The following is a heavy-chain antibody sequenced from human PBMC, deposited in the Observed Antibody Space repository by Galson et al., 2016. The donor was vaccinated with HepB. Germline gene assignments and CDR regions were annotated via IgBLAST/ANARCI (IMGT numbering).Heavy chain of an antibody. CDR1: GFSLNTYGMR. V-gene: IGHV2-70*04. D-gene: IGHD2-15*01. CDR3: ARTSRIEDLRRFDY. Sequence: PALVKPTQTLTLTCTFSGFSLNTYGMRVSWIRQPPGKALEWLARINWDDYKFYSPSLKTRLSISKDTSKNQVVLTMTNMGPVDTATYYCARTSRIEDLRRFDYWGQGILITVSP. CDR2: INWDDYK. J-gene: IGHJ4*02.